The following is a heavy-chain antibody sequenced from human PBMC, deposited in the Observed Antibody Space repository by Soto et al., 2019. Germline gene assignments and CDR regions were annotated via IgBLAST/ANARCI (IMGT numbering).Heavy chain of an antibody. D-gene: IGHD6-19*01. Sequence: EVQLLESGGGLVQPGGSLRLSCAASGFTFSSYAMSWVRQAPGKGLEWVSAISGSGVSTYYADSVKGRFTISRDNSKSTLDLQMNSLRAEDTAVYYCAKEKTYSSGWDGMDVWGQGTTVTVSS. V-gene: IGHV3-23*01. J-gene: IGHJ6*02. CDR3: AKEKTYSSGWDGMDV. CDR1: GFTFSSYA. CDR2: ISGSGVST.